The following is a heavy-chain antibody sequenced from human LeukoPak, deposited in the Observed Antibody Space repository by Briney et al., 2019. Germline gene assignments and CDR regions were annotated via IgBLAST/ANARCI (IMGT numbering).Heavy chain of an antibody. D-gene: IGHD1-26*01. V-gene: IGHV1-2*02. Sequence: GASVKVSCKASGYTFTGYYMHWVRQAPGQGLEWMGWINPNSGGTNYAQKFQGRVTMTRDTSISTAYMELSRLRSDDTAVYYCARGWDQWELPIYYFDYWGQGTLVTVSS. J-gene: IGHJ4*02. CDR1: GYTFTGYY. CDR3: ARGWDQWELPIYYFDY. CDR2: INPNSGGT.